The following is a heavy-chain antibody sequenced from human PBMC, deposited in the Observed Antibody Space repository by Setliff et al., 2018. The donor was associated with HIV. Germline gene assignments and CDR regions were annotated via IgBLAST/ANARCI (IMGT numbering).Heavy chain of an antibody. D-gene: IGHD3-3*01. CDR1: GGSISSNKW. Sequence: LSLTCAVSGGSISSNKWWSWVRQPPGKGLEWIGEIYHSGSTKYNPSLKSRVTVSVDKSKNQFSLNLTSVTAADTAVYYCARGGAFWSGYYGFDYWGQGTLVTVSS. J-gene: IGHJ4*02. V-gene: IGHV4-4*02. CDR3: ARGGAFWSGYYGFDY. CDR2: IYHSGST.